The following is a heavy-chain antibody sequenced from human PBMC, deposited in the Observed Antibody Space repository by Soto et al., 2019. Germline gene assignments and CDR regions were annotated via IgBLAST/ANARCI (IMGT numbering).Heavy chain of an antibody. CDR2: IYHSANT. CDR1: GGSISSGGYS. CDR3: ARVPDY. Sequence: QLQLQESGSGLVKPSQTLSLTCAVSGGSISSGGYSWGWIRQPPGKGLEWIGYIYHSANTYYNPSLKSRVTISVDRSKHQVSLKLSSVTAAATAVYYCARVPDYWGQGTLVTVSS. J-gene: IGHJ4*02. V-gene: IGHV4-30-2*01.